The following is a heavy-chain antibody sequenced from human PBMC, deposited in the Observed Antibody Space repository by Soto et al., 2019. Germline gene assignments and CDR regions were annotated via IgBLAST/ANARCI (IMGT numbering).Heavy chain of an antibody. CDR2: IHYSGST. CDR3: ARDLGWLQPLGAFDI. Sequence: PSETLSLTCTVSGGSISRYYWSWIRQPPGKGLEWIGYIHYSGSTNYNPSLKSRVTISVDTSKNQFSLKLSSVTAADTAVYYCARDLGWLQPLGAFDIWGQGTMVTVSS. CDR1: GGSISRYY. D-gene: IGHD5-12*01. J-gene: IGHJ3*02. V-gene: IGHV4-59*01.